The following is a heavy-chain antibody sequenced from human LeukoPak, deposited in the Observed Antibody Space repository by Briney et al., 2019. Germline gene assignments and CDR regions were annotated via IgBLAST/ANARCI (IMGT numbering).Heavy chain of an antibody. D-gene: IGHD2-2*01. V-gene: IGHV1-3*01. Sequence: ASVKVSCKASGYTFTGYYMHWVRQAPGQRLEWMGWINAGNGNTKYSQKFQGRVTITRDTSASTAYMELSSLRSEDTAVYYCARAYCSSTSCYDGMDVWGQGTTVTVSS. J-gene: IGHJ6*02. CDR3: ARAYCSSTSCYDGMDV. CDR2: INAGNGNT. CDR1: GYTFTGYY.